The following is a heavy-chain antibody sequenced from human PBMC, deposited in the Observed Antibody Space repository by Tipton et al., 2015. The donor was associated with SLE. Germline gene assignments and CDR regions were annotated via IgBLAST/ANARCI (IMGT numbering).Heavy chain of an antibody. CDR1: GGSISSYY. CDR3: AREMPPTF. CDR2: IYYSGST. Sequence: TLSLTCTVSGGSISSYYWSWIRQPPGKGLEWIGYIYYSGSTNYNPSLKSRVTISVDTSKNQFSLKLSSVTAVDTAVYYCAREMPPTFWGQGTLVTVSS. V-gene: IGHV4-59*12. D-gene: IGHD2/OR15-2a*01. J-gene: IGHJ4*02.